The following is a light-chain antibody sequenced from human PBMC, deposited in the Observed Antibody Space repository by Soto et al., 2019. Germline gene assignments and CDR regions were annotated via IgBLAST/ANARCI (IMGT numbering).Light chain of an antibody. J-gene: IGLJ1*01. Sequence: QSALTQPASVSGSPGQSITISCTGTSSDVGGYNYVSWYQQHPGKAPKLMIYDVSNRPSGVSNRCSGSKSGNTASLTISGLQDEDEADDYCSSYTISSPLNVFGTGTKLTVL. CDR3: SSYTISSPLNV. CDR2: DVS. V-gene: IGLV2-14*01. CDR1: SSDVGGYNY.